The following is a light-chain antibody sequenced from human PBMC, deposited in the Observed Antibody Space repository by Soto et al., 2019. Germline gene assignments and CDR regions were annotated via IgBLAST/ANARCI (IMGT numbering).Light chain of an antibody. CDR3: FSYAGSSTPWV. V-gene: IGLV2-23*02. CDR2: EVS. CDR1: SSDVGSYNL. J-gene: IGLJ3*02. Sequence: QSVLTQPASVSGSPGQAITIARTGTSSDVGSYNLVSWYQQHPGKARKLMIYEVSKRPSGVSNRLPGSTSGNTAALTIAGLQADDEADSYCFSYAGSSTPWVFGGGHQMTVL.